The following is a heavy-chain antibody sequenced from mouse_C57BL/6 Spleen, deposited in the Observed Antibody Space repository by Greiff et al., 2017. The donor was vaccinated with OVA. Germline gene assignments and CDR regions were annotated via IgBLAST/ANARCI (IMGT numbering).Heavy chain of an antibody. CDR3: ARYLDYYGSVDY. D-gene: IGHD1-1*01. CDR1: GYAFSSYW. J-gene: IGHJ2*01. Sequence: VQLQQSGAELVKPGASVKISCKASGYAFSSYWMNWVKQRPGKGLEWIGQIYPGDGDTNYNGKFKGKATLTADKSSSTAYMQLSSLTSEDSAVYFCARYLDYYGSVDYWGQGTTLTVSS. V-gene: IGHV1-80*01. CDR2: IYPGDGDT.